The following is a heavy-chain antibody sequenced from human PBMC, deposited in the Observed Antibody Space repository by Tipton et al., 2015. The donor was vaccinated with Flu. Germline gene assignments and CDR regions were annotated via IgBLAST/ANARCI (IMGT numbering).Heavy chain of an antibody. Sequence: LRLSCTVSGGSINSRSYYWGWIRQSPGKGLEWIGCILYSGVTYYNSSLKSRATISIDRSRDQFSLKLKSVTAADTAVYYCAKVLFGWVESWAQGTLVTVSS. D-gene: IGHD3-16*01. CDR2: ILYSGVT. J-gene: IGHJ5*01. CDR1: GGSINSRSYY. CDR3: AKVLFGWVES. V-gene: IGHV4-39*07.